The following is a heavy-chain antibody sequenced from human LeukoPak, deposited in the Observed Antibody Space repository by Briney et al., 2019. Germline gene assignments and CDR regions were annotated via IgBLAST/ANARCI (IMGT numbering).Heavy chain of an antibody. Sequence: SGGSLRLSCAASGFTASSNYMSWVRQAPGKGLEWGSVIYSGGSTYYADSVKGRFTISRDNSKNTLYLQMNSLRAEDTAVYYCARKQWELGAFDIWGQGTMVTVSS. CDR2: IYSGGST. CDR1: GFTASSNY. V-gene: IGHV3-53*01. CDR3: ARKQWELGAFDI. D-gene: IGHD1-26*01. J-gene: IGHJ3*02.